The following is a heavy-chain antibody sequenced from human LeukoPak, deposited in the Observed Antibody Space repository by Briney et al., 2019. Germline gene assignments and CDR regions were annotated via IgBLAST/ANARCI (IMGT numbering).Heavy chain of an antibody. CDR1: GFTFSSYS. V-gene: IGHV3-21*01. Sequence: GGSLRLSCAASGFTFSSYSMNWVRQAPGKGLEWVSCISGSSSYIYSADSVKGRFTISRHNAKNSLYLQMNSLRAEDTAVYYCARIGYCSGGSCYSRGWTWGQGTLVTVSS. CDR3: ARIGYCSGGSCYSRGWT. CDR2: ISGSSSYI. D-gene: IGHD2-15*01. J-gene: IGHJ4*02.